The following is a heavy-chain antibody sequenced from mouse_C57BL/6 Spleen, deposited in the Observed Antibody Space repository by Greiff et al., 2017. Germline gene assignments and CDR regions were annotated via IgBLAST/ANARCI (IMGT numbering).Heavy chain of an antibody. CDR3: ARWGSMVTTDYAMDY. Sequence: QVQLQQPGTELVKPGASVKLSCKASGYTFTSYWMHWVKQRPGQGLEWIGNINPSNGGTNYNEKFKSKATLTVDKSSSTAYMQLSSLTSEDSAVYYCARWGSMVTTDYAMDYWGQGTSVTVSS. V-gene: IGHV1-53*01. D-gene: IGHD2-2*01. J-gene: IGHJ4*01. CDR2: INPSNGGT. CDR1: GYTFTSYW.